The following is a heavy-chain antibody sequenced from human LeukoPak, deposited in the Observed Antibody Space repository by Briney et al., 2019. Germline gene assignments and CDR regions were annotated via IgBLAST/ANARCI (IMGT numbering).Heavy chain of an antibody. V-gene: IGHV4-34*01. J-gene: IGHJ4*02. CDR2: INHSGST. CDR1: GGSFSGYY. CDR3: ARHSMAGTTEC. D-gene: IGHD1-1*01. Sequence: SETLSLTCAVYGGSFSGYYWSWIRQPPGKGLEWIGEINHSGSTNYNPSLKSRVTISVDTSKDQFSLKLSSVTAADTAVYYCARHSMAGTTECWGQGTLVTVSS.